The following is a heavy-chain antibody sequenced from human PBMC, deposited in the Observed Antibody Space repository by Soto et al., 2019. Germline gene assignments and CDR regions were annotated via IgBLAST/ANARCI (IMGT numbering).Heavy chain of an antibody. CDR1: GFTLSTYG. V-gene: IGHV3-30*03. CDR3: ASRVPHGTYGAPYFQH. J-gene: IGHJ1*01. Sequence: LRLSCAVSGFTLSTYGMHWVRQAPGKGLEWVAVISFDGSDKYYADSVKGRFTISRDNSKNTLSLQMDSLRADDSAVYYCASRVPHGTYGAPYFQHWGQGTLVTVSS. CDR2: ISFDGSDK. D-gene: IGHD1-26*01.